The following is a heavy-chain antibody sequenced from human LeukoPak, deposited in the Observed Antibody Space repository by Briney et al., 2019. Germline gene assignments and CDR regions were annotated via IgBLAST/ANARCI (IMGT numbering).Heavy chain of an antibody. D-gene: IGHD2-8*01. Sequence: SSETLSLTCAVYGASLNGHYWSWIRQPPGKGLEWIGEGSDVGGTKYNPSFKSRVTISADTSKNQFSLRLNSVTVADTAVYYCAQNGQSGFSFDPWGQGTLVTVSS. V-gene: IGHV4-34*01. CDR2: GSDVGGT. CDR1: GASLNGHY. CDR3: AQNGQSGFSFDP. J-gene: IGHJ5*02.